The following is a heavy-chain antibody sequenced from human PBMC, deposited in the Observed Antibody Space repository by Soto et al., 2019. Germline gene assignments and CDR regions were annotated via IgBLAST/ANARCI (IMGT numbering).Heavy chain of an antibody. D-gene: IGHD6-25*01. J-gene: IGHJ4*02. CDR3: AREGFSGNQRRYFDY. V-gene: IGHV1-3*01. CDR2: INAGNGNT. Sequence: ASVKVSCKASGYTFTSYAMHWVRQAPGQRLEWMGWINAGNGNTKYSQKFQGRVTITRDTSASTAYMELSSLRSEDTAVYYCAREGFSGNQRRYFDYWGQGTLVTVSS. CDR1: GYTFTSYA.